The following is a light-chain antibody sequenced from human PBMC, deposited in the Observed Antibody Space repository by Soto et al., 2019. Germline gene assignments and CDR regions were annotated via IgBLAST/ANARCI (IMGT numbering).Light chain of an antibody. V-gene: IGLV2-14*01. J-gene: IGLJ1*01. Sequence: QSVLTQPASVSGSPGQSITISCTGTSSDVGAYNFVSWYQHRPGKAPTLIIYEVRNRPSGISNRFSGSKSGNTASLTISGLQAEDEADYYCSSYTAGGTIFGTGTKVTVL. CDR3: SSYTAGGTI. CDR1: SSDVGAYNF. CDR2: EVR.